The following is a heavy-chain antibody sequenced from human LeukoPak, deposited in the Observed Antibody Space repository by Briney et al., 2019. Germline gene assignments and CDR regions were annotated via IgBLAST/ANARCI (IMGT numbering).Heavy chain of an antibody. J-gene: IGHJ6*02. CDR3: AKPLQSADLYYYYHGMDV. CDR2: ISGSGLT. D-gene: IGHD4-11*01. V-gene: IGHV3-23*01. CDR1: GFTFNSYA. Sequence: PGGSLRLSCAASGFTFNSYAIIWVRQVPGKGLEWASGISGSGLTYYADSVKGRFAISRDNSKDTIYLQMNSLRAEDTAVYYCAKPLQSADLYYYYHGMDVWGQGTTVTVSS.